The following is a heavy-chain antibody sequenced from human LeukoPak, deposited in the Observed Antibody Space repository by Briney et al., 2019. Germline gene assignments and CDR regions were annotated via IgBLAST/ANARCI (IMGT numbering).Heavy chain of an antibody. V-gene: IGHV1-18*01. Sequence: AASVKVSCKASGYTFTSYGISWVRQAPGQGLEWMGWISAYNGNTNYAQKLQGRVTMTTDTSTSTAYMELRSLRSDDTAVYYCARDAQHYCSSTSCYGPRSGADYYYYYMDVWGKGTTVTVSS. J-gene: IGHJ6*03. CDR3: ARDAQHYCSSTSCYGPRSGADYYYYYMDV. D-gene: IGHD2-2*01. CDR2: ISAYNGNT. CDR1: GYTFTSYG.